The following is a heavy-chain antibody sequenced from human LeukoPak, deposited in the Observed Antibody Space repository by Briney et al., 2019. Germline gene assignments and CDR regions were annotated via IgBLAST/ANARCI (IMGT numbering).Heavy chain of an antibody. CDR3: ARYSGNYGLDY. D-gene: IGHD4-17*01. CDR2: IRYDGSSK. J-gene: IGHJ4*02. CDR1: GFTFSNYV. V-gene: IGHV3-30*02. Sequence: QPGGSLRLSCAASGFTFSNYVIHWVRQAPGKGLEWVSLIRYDGSSKYYADSVRGRFTISRDNSKNTLYLQMNSLRAEDTAVYYCARYSGNYGLDYWRQGTLVTVSS.